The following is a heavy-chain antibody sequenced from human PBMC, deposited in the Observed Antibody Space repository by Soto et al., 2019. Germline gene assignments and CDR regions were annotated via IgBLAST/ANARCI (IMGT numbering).Heavy chain of an antibody. J-gene: IGHJ3*02. CDR3: ARGGYCSSTSCFFSDAFDI. D-gene: IGHD2-2*01. CDR2: IWYDGSNK. CDR1: GFTFSSYG. V-gene: IGHV3-33*01. Sequence: GGSLRLSCAASGFTFSSYGMHWVRQAPGKGLEWVAVIWYDGSNKYYADSVKGRFTISRDNSKNTLYLQMNSLRAEDTAVYYCARGGYCSSTSCFFSDAFDIWGRGTMVTVSS.